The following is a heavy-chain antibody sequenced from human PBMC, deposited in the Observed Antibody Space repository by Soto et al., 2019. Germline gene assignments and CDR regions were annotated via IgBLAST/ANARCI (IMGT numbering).Heavy chain of an antibody. Sequence: GASVKVSCKASGYTFTSYYMHWVRKAPGQGLEWMGIINPSGGSTSYAQKFQGRVTMTRDTSTSTVYMELSSLRSEDTAVYYCARGCRCSGGSCYREYYFDYWGQGTLVTVSS. CDR3: ARGCRCSGGSCYREYYFDY. V-gene: IGHV1-46*01. D-gene: IGHD2-15*01. J-gene: IGHJ4*02. CDR1: GYTFTSYY. CDR2: INPSGGST.